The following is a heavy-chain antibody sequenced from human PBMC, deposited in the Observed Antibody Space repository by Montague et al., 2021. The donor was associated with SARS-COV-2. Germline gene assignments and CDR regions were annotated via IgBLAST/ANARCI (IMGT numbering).Heavy chain of an antibody. CDR1: GGSISSSNW. D-gene: IGHD3-22*01. V-gene: IGHV4-4*02. Sequence: SETLSLTCAVSGGSISSSNWWSWVRQPPGKGLEWIGDINHRGSTKYNPSLKSRVTISVDTSKNQFSLRLSSVTAADTAVYYCARGHQGTTMIVVVMVGEQYYFDYWGQGTLVTVFS. CDR3: ARGHQGTTMIVVVMVGEQYYFDY. CDR2: INHRGST. J-gene: IGHJ4*02.